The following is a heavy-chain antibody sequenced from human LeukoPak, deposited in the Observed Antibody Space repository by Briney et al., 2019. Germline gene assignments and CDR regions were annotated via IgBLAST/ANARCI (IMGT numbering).Heavy chain of an antibody. CDR1: GGSISSYY. CDR2: IYYSGST. D-gene: IGHD1-7*01. CDR3: ARDNELLLDY. V-gene: IGHV4-59*01. J-gene: IGHJ4*02. Sequence: PSETLSLTCTVSGGSISSYYWSWIRQPPGKGLEWIGYIYYSGSTNYNPSLKSRVTISVDRSKNQFSLKLSSVTAADTAVYYCARDNELLLDYWGQGTLVTVSS.